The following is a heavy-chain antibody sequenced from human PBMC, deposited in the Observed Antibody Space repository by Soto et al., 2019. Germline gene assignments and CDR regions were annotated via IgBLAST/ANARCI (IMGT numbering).Heavy chain of an antibody. CDR2: IKQDGSEK. Sequence: PGGSLRLSCAASGFTFSRYWMSWVRQAPGKGLEWVANIKQDGSEKYYVDSVKGRFTISRDNAKNSLYLQMNSLRAEDTAVYYCARDPSPGPYYYGNVRNRCYFDYWGQGTLVTVSS. J-gene: IGHJ4*02. D-gene: IGHD3-10*01. CDR1: GFTFSRYW. V-gene: IGHV3-7*01. CDR3: ARDPSPGPYYYGNVRNRCYFDY.